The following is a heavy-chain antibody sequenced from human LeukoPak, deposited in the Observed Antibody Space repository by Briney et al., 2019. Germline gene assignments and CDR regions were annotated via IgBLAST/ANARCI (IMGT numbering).Heavy chain of an antibody. CDR3: AREKYCSGGSCLDY. Sequence: PSETLSLTCAVYGGSFSGYYWSWLRQPPGKGLEWIGEINHSGSTNYNPSLKSRVTISVDTSKNQFSLKLSSVTAADTAVYYCAREKYCSGGSCLDYWGQGTLVTVSS. D-gene: IGHD2-15*01. CDR2: INHSGST. J-gene: IGHJ4*02. V-gene: IGHV4-34*01. CDR1: GGSFSGYY.